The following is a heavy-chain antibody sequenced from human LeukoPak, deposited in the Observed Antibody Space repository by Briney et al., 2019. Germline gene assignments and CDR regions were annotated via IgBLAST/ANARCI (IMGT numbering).Heavy chain of an antibody. CDR3: TRDPTPSFSSSWYGYFDY. Sequence: GGSLRLSCAASGFTFSSYSMNWVRQAPGKGLEWVGFIRSKAYGGTTEYAASVKGRFTISRDDSKSIAYLQMNSLKTEDTAVYYCTRDPTPSFSSSWYGYFDYWGQGTLVTVSS. V-gene: IGHV3-49*04. CDR1: GFTFSSYS. D-gene: IGHD6-13*01. CDR2: IRSKAYGGTT. J-gene: IGHJ4*02.